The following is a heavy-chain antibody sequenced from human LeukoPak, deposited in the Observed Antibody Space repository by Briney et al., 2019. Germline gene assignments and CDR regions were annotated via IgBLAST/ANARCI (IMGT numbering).Heavy chain of an antibody. CDR3: ARDIYCSSTSCYNGYFDY. D-gene: IGHD2-2*02. V-gene: IGHV3-11*01. Sequence: GGSLRLSCAASGFTFSDYYMSWIRQAPGKGLEWVSYISSSGSTIYYADSVKGRFTISRDNAKNSLYLQMDSLRAEDTAVYYCARDIYCSSTSCYNGYFDYWGQGTLVTVSS. J-gene: IGHJ4*02. CDR2: ISSSGSTI. CDR1: GFTFSDYY.